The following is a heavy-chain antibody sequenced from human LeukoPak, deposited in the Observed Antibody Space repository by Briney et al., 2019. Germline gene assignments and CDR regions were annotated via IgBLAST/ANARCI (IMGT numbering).Heavy chain of an antibody. D-gene: IGHD5-12*01. CDR2: IKQDGSEK. Sequence: GGSLRLSCAASGFTFSSYWMSWVRQAPGKGLERVANIKQDGSEKYYVDSVKGRFTISRDNAKNSLYLQMSSLRAEDTAVYYCARDGGGYGYYFDYWGQGTLVTVSS. CDR1: GFTFSSYW. CDR3: ARDGGGYGYYFDY. V-gene: IGHV3-7*05. J-gene: IGHJ4*02.